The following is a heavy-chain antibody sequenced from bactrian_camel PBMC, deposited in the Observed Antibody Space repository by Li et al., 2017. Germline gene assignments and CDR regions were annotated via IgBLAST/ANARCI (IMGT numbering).Heavy chain of an antibody. CDR1: GYADDISTC. D-gene: IGHD7*01. J-gene: IGHJ4*01. CDR3: AAGPIPTWAPHCGTFRGYVY. V-gene: IGHV3S60*01. CDR2: VETIGRSE. Sequence: VQLVESGGGLVQPGGSLRLSCAASGYADDISTCMGWFRQAPGKAREGVSCVETIGRSEYFIDSVKGRFTISRDSAKNTVYLQMNSLKPEDTAMYYCAAGPIPTWAPHCGTFRGYVYSGQGTQVTVS.